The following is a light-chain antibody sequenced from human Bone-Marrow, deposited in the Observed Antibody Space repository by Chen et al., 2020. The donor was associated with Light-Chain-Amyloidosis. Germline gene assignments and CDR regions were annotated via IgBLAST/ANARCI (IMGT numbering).Light chain of an antibody. CDR3: QSYQGSSQGV. CDR1: SGSIATNY. CDR2: EDD. Sequence: NFMLTQPHSVSESPGKTVIISCTRLSGSIATNYVQWYHQRPGSSPTTVIYEDDQRPSGVPDRFSGSIDRSSNSASLTIAGLEAEDEADYYCQSYQGSSQGVFGGGTKLTVL. V-gene: IGLV6-57*01. J-gene: IGLJ3*02.